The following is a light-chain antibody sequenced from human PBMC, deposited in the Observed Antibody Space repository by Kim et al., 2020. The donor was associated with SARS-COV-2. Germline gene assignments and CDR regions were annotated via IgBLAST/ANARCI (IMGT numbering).Light chain of an antibody. CDR2: GAS. CDR1: QSVGRS. V-gene: IGKV3-15*01. CDR3: QQYSNDIT. Sequence: SVRPGERATLACRASQSVGRSLAWYRQKVGKVPRLLIYGASTRATGIPTRFSGGGSGTEFTLTISSLQSEDFAIYYCQQYSNDITYGQETRRESK. J-gene: IGKJ5*01.